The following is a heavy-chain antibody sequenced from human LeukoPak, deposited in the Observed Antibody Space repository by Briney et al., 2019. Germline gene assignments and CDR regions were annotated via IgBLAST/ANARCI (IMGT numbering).Heavy chain of an antibody. CDR2: INWSGGTT. J-gene: IGHJ2*01. V-gene: IGHV3-20*04. CDR3: ARDNGAYYDSSGYSFDL. Sequence: PGGSLRLSCAASGFTFDDYAMSWVRQVPGKGLEWVSGINWSGGTTRNADSVKGRFTISRDNAKNSLYLQMNSLRAEDTALYYCARDNGAYYDSSGYSFDLWGRGTLVTVSS. CDR1: GFTFDDYA. D-gene: IGHD3-22*01.